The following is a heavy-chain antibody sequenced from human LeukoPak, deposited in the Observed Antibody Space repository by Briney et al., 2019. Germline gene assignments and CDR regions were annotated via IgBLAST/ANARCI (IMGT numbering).Heavy chain of an antibody. J-gene: IGHJ4*02. D-gene: IGHD6-13*01. Sequence: ASVKVSCKASGYTFTGYYMHWVRQATGQGLEWMGWMNPNSGNTGYAQKFQGRVTMTRNTSISTAYMELSSLRSEDTAVYYCARSSFIAAAGYFYWGQGTLVTVSS. CDR2: MNPNSGNT. CDR3: ARSSFIAAAGYFY. CDR1: GYTFTGYY. V-gene: IGHV1-8*02.